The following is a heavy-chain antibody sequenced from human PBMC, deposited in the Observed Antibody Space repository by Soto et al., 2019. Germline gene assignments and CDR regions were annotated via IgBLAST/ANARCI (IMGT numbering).Heavy chain of an antibody. D-gene: IGHD4-17*01. Sequence: PSETLSLTCTFSGGSPYYYYWTWMRQPPGEGLEWIGNIANTGNTNYNPSLKRRVTISVDTPNNHCPLRLSSVTAADTAVDYSARDDRDDYFGNFGYWGQGTLVTVSS. CDR2: IANTGNT. V-gene: IGHV4-59*12. J-gene: IGHJ4*02. CDR3: ARDDRDDYFGNFGY. CDR1: GGSPYYYY.